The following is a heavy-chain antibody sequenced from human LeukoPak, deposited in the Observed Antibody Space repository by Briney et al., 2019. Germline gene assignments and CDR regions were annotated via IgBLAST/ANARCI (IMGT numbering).Heavy chain of an antibody. Sequence: GGSLRLSCAASGFTFSTYWMAWVRQAPGKGLEWVANIKGDESARHQADSVKGRFTISRDNAKNSVYLQMSSRRGEDTAVYYCARDVGGSLDYWGQGTLVTVSS. CDR1: GFTFSTYW. CDR2: IKGDESAR. D-gene: IGHD1-26*01. J-gene: IGHJ4*02. CDR3: ARDVGGSLDY. V-gene: IGHV3-7*01.